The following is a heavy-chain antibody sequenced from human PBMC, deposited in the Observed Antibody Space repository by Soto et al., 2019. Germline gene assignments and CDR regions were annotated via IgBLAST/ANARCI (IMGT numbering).Heavy chain of an antibody. CDR3: ARGVDAGVDV. J-gene: IGHJ6*02. D-gene: IGHD1-1*01. CDR2: MSPNSGAT. CDR1: GYTFTTYE. Sequence: QVQLVQSGAEVTKPGASVKVSCRASGYTFTTYEINWVRQATGQGLEWMGWMSPNSGATGYAQKFQGRVTMTRDTSISTAYIELSNLRSEETAIYDCARGVDAGVDVWGQGTTVTVSS. V-gene: IGHV1-8*01.